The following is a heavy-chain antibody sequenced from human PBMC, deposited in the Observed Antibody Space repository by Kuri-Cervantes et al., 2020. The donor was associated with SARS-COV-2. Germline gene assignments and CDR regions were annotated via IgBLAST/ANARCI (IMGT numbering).Heavy chain of an antibody. V-gene: IGHV3-23*01. CDR2: ISGSGGST. D-gene: IGHD5-18*01. CDR1: GFTFSSYA. CDR3: ARDLSYGSNYYYGMDV. J-gene: IGHJ6*02. Sequence: GGSLRLSCAASGFTFSSYAMSWVRQAPGKGLEWVSAISGSGGSTYYADSVKGRFTISRDNSKNTLYLQMNSLRDEDTAVYYCARDLSYGSNYYYGMDVWGQGTTVTVSS.